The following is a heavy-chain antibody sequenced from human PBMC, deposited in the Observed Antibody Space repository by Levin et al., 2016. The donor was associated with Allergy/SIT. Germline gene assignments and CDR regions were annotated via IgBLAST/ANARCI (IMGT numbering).Heavy chain of an antibody. CDR3: AKDIIGYYRPMDY. J-gene: IGHJ4*02. Sequence: GESLRLSCAASGFTFSHYTMNWVRQAPGKGLEWVSAIRETGGSTNYADSVKGRFTISRDNSKNTLYLQMNSLRPEDTAVYYCAKDIIGYYRPMDYWGQGTLVTVSS. CDR1: GFTFSHYT. CDR2: IRETGGST. D-gene: IGHD3-3*01. V-gene: IGHV3-23*01.